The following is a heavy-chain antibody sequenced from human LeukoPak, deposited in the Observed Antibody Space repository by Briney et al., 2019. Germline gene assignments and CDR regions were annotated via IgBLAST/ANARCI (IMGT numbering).Heavy chain of an antibody. CDR1: GFTVSSNY. V-gene: IGHV3-53*01. Sequence: GGSLRLSCAASGFTVSSNYMNWVRQAPGKGMEWVSVIYSGGNTYYADSVKGRFTISRDNSKKTLYLKMDSLRAEDTAVYFCARERCGYSSGWYDYWGQGTLVTVSS. D-gene: IGHD6-19*01. CDR2: IYSGGNT. J-gene: IGHJ4*02. CDR3: ARERCGYSSGWYDY.